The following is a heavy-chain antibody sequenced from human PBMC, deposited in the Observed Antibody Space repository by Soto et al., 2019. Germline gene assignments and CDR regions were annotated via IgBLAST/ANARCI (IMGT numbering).Heavy chain of an antibody. D-gene: IGHD2-2*01. CDR1: GFTFSSYA. CDR3: AKDGVVPAYGGLWNAFDI. Sequence: EVQLLESGGGLVQPGGSLRLSCAASGFTFSSYAMSWVRQAPGKGLEWVSAISGSGGSTYYADSVKGRFTISRDNSKNTLYLQMNSLRAEDTAVYYCAKDGVVPAYGGLWNAFDIWGQGTMVTVSS. V-gene: IGHV3-23*01. J-gene: IGHJ3*02. CDR2: ISGSGGST.